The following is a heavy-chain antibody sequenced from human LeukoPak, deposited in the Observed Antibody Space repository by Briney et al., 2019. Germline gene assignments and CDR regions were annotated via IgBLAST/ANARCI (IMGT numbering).Heavy chain of an antibody. CDR2: INSDGSST. D-gene: IGHD6-13*01. Sequence: GGSLRLSCAASGFTFSSYWMHWVRQAPGKGLVWVPRINSDGSSTSYADSVKGRFTISRDNAKNTLYLQMNSLRAEDAAVYYCARDGTGYSSSWDLDYWGQGTLVTVSS. J-gene: IGHJ4*02. CDR1: GFTFSSYW. V-gene: IGHV3-74*01. CDR3: ARDGTGYSSSWDLDY.